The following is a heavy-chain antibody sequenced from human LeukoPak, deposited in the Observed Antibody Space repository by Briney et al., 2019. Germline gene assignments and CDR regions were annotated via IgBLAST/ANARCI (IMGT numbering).Heavy chain of an antibody. Sequence: PSETLSLTCTVSGGSISSYYWSWIRQPPGKGLEWIGSTYYSGSTNYNPSLKSRVTISVDTSKNQFSLKLSSVTAADTAVYYCARNRRLDYWGQGTLVTVSS. CDR3: ARNRRLDY. CDR1: GGSISSYY. D-gene: IGHD2/OR15-2a*01. J-gene: IGHJ4*02. CDR2: TYYSGST. V-gene: IGHV4-59*01.